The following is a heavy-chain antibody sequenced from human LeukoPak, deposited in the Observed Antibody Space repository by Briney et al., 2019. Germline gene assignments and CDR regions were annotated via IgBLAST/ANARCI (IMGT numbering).Heavy chain of an antibody. CDR3: AKVGNRGEAGTRYFDY. J-gene: IGHJ4*02. CDR1: GFTFSNYD. V-gene: IGHV3-33*06. D-gene: IGHD6-19*01. Sequence: GGSLRLSCAASGFTFSNYDMHWVRQAPGKGLEWVAVIWYDGSNKYYADSVKGRFTISRDNSKNTLYLQMNSLRAEDTSVYHCAKVGNRGEAGTRYFDYWGQGILVTVSS. CDR2: IWYDGSNK.